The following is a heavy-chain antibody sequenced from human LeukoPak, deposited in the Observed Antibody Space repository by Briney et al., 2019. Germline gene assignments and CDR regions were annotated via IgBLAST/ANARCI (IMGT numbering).Heavy chain of an antibody. J-gene: IGHJ4*02. CDR2: IYYSGST. CDR3: ARSFGGSGYSSSWYEIDY. CDR1: GGSISSHY. D-gene: IGHD6-13*01. V-gene: IGHV4-59*11. Sequence: PSETLSLTCTVSGGSISSHYWSWIRQPPGKGLEWIGYIYYSGSTNYNPSLKSRDTISVDTSKNQFSLKLSSVTAADTAVYYCARSFGGSGYSSSWYEIDYWGQGTLVTVSP.